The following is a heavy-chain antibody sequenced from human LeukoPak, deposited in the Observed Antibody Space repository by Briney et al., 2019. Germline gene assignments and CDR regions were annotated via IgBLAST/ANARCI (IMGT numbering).Heavy chain of an antibody. CDR3: ARGGHGDRRDFDY. D-gene: IGHD3-10*01. CDR2: INPNSGDP. J-gene: IGHJ4*02. CDR1: GYTFTGYY. Sequence: ASVKVSCKASGYTFTGYYMHWLRQAPGQGLQWMGWINPNSGDPNYAQKFQDRVTMTRDTSISTAYMELNSLTYDDSAVYYFARGGHGDRRDFDYWGQGTQVTVSS. V-gene: IGHV1-2*02.